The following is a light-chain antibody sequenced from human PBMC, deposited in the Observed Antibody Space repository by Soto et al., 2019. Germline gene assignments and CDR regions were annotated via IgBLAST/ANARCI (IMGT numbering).Light chain of an antibody. CDR2: DVS. Sequence: QSVLTQPPSVSGSPGQSVTISCTGTSSDVGGYNRVSWYQQPPGKAPKPLIYDVSNRPSGGSTRFSGSKSGNTASLTISGLQAEDEADYYCTSYATGSAYVFGPGTKLTVL. V-gene: IGLV2-18*02. CDR1: SSDVGGYNR. J-gene: IGLJ1*01. CDR3: TSYATGSAYV.